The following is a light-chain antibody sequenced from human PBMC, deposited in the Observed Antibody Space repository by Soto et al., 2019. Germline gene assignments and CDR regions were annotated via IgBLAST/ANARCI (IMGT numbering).Light chain of an antibody. Sequence: QSVLTQPPSASGTPGQRVTISCSGSSSNIGSHVVYWYQQLAGTAPKLLMYNNNQRPSGVPDRFSGSKSGTSASLAISGLQSEDEADYYCAVWDDSLDGWVFGGGTTLTVL. J-gene: IGLJ3*02. V-gene: IGLV1-44*01. CDR1: SSNIGSHV. CDR2: NNN. CDR3: AVWDDSLDGWV.